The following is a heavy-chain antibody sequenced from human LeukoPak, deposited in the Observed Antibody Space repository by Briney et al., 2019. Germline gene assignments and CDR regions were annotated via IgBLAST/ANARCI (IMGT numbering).Heavy chain of an antibody. CDR2: IYYRGST. CDR3: ARHYLSDGILSTFDP. Sequence: SETLSLTCPVSGGSISSSPYYWGWIRQPPGKGLEWIGTIYYRGSTYSNPSLNSRVTISLDTPKNQFSLRLRSVTAADTALYYCARHYLSDGILSTFDPWGQGTLVTVSS. V-gene: IGHV4-39*01. D-gene: IGHD2-2*01. CDR1: GGSISSSPYY. J-gene: IGHJ5*02.